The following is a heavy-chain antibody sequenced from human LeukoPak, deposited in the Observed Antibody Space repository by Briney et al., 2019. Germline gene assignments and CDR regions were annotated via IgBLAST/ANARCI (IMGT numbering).Heavy chain of an antibody. CDR3: ARHCSSTSCYLDFDY. Sequence: SETLSLTCTVSGGSISSSSYYWGWIRQPPGKGLEWIGSIYYSGSTYYNPSLKSRLTISVDPSKNQFSLKLSSVTAADTAVYYCARHCSSTSCYLDFDYWGQGTLVTVSS. V-gene: IGHV4-39*01. CDR1: GGSISSSSYY. J-gene: IGHJ4*02. D-gene: IGHD2-2*01. CDR2: IYYSGST.